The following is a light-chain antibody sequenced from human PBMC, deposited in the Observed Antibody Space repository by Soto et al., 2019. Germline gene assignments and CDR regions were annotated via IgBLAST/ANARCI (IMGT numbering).Light chain of an antibody. CDR3: QQYGGSPLVT. CDR2: GAS. V-gene: IGKV3-15*01. Sequence: EIVMTQSPATLSVSPGERATLSCRASQSVSSSLAWYQQKPGQAPRLLIYGASTRATGIPARFSGSGSGTEFTLTISGLEPEDFAVYYCQQYGGSPLVTFGGGTKVDIK. J-gene: IGKJ4*01. CDR1: QSVSSS.